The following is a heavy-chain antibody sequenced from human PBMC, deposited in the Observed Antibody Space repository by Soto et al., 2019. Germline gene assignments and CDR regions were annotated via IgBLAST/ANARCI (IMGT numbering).Heavy chain of an antibody. J-gene: IGHJ6*02. V-gene: IGHV6-1*01. CDR3: ASVNWNLGYYGMDV. Sequence: PPQTLSLTFAIPGDSVSSNSAAWNWIRQSPSRGLEWLGRTYYRCKWYNDYAVSVKSRISINPDTSKNHFSLQLNAVTPEDTAVYYCASVNWNLGYYGMDVWGQGTTVTVSS. CDR2: TYYRCKWYN. CDR1: GDSVSSNSAA. D-gene: IGHD1-7*01.